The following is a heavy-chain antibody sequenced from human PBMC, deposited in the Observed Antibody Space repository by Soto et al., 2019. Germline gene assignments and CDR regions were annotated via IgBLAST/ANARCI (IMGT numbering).Heavy chain of an antibody. CDR3: AKDGRVGAGRPYYYYGMDI. CDR1: GFTFSIYG. J-gene: IGHJ6*02. V-gene: IGHV3-30*18. Sequence: PGRSLRVSCAASGFTFSIYGMHWVRHAPGKGLEWVAVISYDGSNKYYADSVKGRFTISRDNSKNTLDLQMNSLRAEDTAVFYCAKDGRVGAGRPYYYYGMDIWGQGTTVTVSS. D-gene: IGHD6-6*01. CDR2: ISYDGSNK.